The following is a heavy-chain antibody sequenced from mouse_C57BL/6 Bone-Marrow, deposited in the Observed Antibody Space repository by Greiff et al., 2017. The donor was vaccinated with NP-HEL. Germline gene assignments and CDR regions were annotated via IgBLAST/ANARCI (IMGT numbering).Heavy chain of an antibody. D-gene: IGHD1-1*01. CDR2: IYPGSGST. CDR3: AREGALYYYAMDY. Sequence: QVQLQQPGAELVKPGASVKMSCKAFGYTFTSYWITWVKQRPGQGLEWIGDIYPGSGSTNYNEKFKSKATLTVDTSSSTAYMQLSSLTSEDSAVYYCAREGALYYYAMDYWGQGTSVTVSS. V-gene: IGHV1-55*01. CDR1: GYTFTSYW. J-gene: IGHJ4*01.